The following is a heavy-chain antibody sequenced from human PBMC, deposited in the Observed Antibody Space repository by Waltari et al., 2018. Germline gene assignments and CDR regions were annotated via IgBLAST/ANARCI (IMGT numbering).Heavy chain of an antibody. D-gene: IGHD2-21*01. J-gene: IGHJ6*02. V-gene: IGHV3-23*01. CDR3: AKGGNGGATGYYWYYGLDV. Sequence: EEQLLESGGGLVQPGQSLRLSCAASGFTFNNYAMDWVRRAPGKGLEWVSVISGSGSSIYYGDSVKGRFTISRDSSKSTLYLQMNNLRAEDTAVYFCAKGGNGGATGYYWYYGLDVWGQGTTVTVSS. CDR1: GFTFNNYA. CDR2: ISGSGSSI.